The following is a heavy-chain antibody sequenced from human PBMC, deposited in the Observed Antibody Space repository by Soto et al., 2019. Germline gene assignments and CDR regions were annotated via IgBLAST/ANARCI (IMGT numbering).Heavy chain of an antibody. V-gene: IGHV4-38-2*01. CDR1: GYSISSGYY. D-gene: IGHD6-13*01. CDR3: ARPRGMAAAGTGWFDP. CDR2: IYHGGST. J-gene: IGHJ5*02. Sequence: SETLSLTCAVSGYSISSGYYWGWLRQPPGKGLEWIGSIYHGGSTYYNPSLNSRVTISVDTSKNQFSLKLSSVTAADTAVYYCARPRGMAAAGTGWFDPWGQGTLVTVSS.